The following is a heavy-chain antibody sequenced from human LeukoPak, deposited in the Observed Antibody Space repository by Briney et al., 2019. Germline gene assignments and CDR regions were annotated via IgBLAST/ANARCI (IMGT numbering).Heavy chain of an antibody. CDR1: GGSISGQY. D-gene: IGHD3-10*01. V-gene: IGHV4-59*11. CDR2: IYYTGIT. J-gene: IGHJ4*02. Sequence: SGTLSLTCTVSGGSISGQYWSLIRQPPGKGLEWIEYIYYTGITKYNPSLKSRVTISVDTSKNQFSLRLTSVTAADTAVYYCARVSFHYHSGNYGWYIASCGQGSPVTVSS. CDR3: ARVSFHYHSGNYGWYIAS.